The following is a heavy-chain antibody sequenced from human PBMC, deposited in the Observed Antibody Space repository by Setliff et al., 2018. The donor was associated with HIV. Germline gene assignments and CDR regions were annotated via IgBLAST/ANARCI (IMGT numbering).Heavy chain of an antibody. CDR2: IYYSGSA. J-gene: IGHJ4*02. CDR1: GGSISSDDYY. D-gene: IGHD6-19*01. Sequence: PSETLSLTCTVSGGSISSDDYYWNWIRQPPGKGLEWIGSIYYSGSAYYNPSFKSRVTLSVDTSENQFSLRLSSVTAADTAVYYCARDPNTGWYYLDFWGPGALVTVSS. V-gene: IGHV4-39*07. CDR3: ARDPNTGWYYLDF.